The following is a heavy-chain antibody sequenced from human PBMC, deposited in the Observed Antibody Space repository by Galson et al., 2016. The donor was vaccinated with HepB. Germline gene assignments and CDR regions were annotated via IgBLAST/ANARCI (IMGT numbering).Heavy chain of an antibody. CDR2: IIPISGTA. D-gene: IGHD6-13*01. CDR3: ARIPYSFSWGREYSHYYYGMDV. V-gene: IGHV1-69*13. J-gene: IGHJ6*02. CDR1: VDTFSKYA. Sequence: SVKVSCKASVDTFSKYAITWVRQAPGQGLEWMGGIIPISGTANYAQKFQGRVTINADEPTSTAYMELSSLRSEDTAVYYCARIPYSFSWGREYSHYYYGMDVWGQGTTVTVS.